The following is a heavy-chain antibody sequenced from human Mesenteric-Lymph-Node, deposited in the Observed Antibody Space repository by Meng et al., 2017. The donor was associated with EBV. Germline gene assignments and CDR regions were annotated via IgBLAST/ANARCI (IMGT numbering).Heavy chain of an antibody. V-gene: IGHV3-30-3*01. CDR1: GFTLTRHA. Sequence: VQLVESGXXXXXPXXAXXLSCVASGFTLTRHAMHWVRQAPGKGLEWVAVISYDGSRKYYADSVRGRFTISRDNSKNTLYLQMDSLRGADIGMYYCARDTPNSSSWYGSPSDWGQGTLVTVSS. D-gene: IGHD6-13*01. CDR2: ISYDGSRK. J-gene: IGHJ4*02. CDR3: ARDTPNSSSWYGSPSD.